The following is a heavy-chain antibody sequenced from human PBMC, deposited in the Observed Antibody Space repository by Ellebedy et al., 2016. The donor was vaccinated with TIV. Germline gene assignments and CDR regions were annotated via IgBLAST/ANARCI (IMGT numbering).Heavy chain of an antibody. Sequence: GESLKISCKGSGYSFTSYWISWVRQMPGKGLEWMGIIHPGDSDIRYSPSFQGQVTISADKSINTAYLQWSTLKASDTAIYYCARNMIRGLDEYSYYMDVWGKGTTVTVSS. CDR1: GYSFTSYW. V-gene: IGHV5-51*01. CDR2: IHPGDSDI. CDR3: ARNMIRGLDEYSYYMDV. D-gene: IGHD3-10*01. J-gene: IGHJ6*03.